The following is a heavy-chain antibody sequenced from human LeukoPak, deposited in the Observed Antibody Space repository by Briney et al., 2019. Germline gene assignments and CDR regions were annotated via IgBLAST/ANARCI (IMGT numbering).Heavy chain of an antibody. D-gene: IGHD2-15*01. CDR1: GFTFSLYG. V-gene: IGHV3-30*18. CDR2: IANDGRDK. Sequence: GGSLRLSCSASGFTFSLYGMHWVRQAPGKGLEWVAVIANDGRDKKYVDSVKGRFTISRDNSKNTLYLQMDSLRAEDTAVYYCAKDGSIGAAEYYFDSWGQGTLVTVSS. J-gene: IGHJ4*02. CDR3: AKDGSIGAAEYYFDS.